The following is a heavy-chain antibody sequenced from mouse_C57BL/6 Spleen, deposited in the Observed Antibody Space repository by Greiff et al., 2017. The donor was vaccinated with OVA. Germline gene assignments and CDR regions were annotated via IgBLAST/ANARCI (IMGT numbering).Heavy chain of an antibody. D-gene: IGHD3-3*01. CDR3: ARLGQPLDY. CDR1: GYTFTSYW. CDR2: IDPSDSYT. V-gene: IGHV1-69*01. J-gene: IGHJ2*01. Sequence: QVQLQQSGPELVKPGASVKLSCKASGYTFTSYWMHWVKQRPGQGLEWIGEIDPSDSYTNYNQKFKGKSTLTVDKSSSTAYMQLSSLTSEDSAVYYCARLGQPLDYWGQGTTLTVSS.